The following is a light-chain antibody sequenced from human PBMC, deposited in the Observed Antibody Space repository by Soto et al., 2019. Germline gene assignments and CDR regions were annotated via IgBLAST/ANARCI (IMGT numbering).Light chain of an antibody. V-gene: IGKV3-15*01. CDR2: GAS. CDR1: QTVYNN. CDR3: QQYSNWPLT. Sequence: ITQSPATLSVSPGERAALSCRASQTVYNNLAWYQQKPGQAPRLLIYGASARATGIPARFSGSGSGTEFTLTVSSLQSEDFAVYYCQQYSNWPLTFGGGTKVEIK. J-gene: IGKJ4*01.